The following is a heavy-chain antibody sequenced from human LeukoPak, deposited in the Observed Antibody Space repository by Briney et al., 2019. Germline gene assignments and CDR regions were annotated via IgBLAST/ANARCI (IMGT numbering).Heavy chain of an antibody. CDR2: IYYSGST. CDR3: ARAGYSSGWYNYYYYMDV. CDR1: GGSISSYY. V-gene: IGHV4-59*01. D-gene: IGHD6-19*01. J-gene: IGHJ6*03. Sequence: SETLSLXCTVSGGSISSYYWSWIRRPPGKGLESIGYIYYSGSTNYNPSLKSRVTISVDTSKNQFSLKLSSVTAADTAVYYCARAGYSSGWYNYYYYMDVWGKGTTVTVSS.